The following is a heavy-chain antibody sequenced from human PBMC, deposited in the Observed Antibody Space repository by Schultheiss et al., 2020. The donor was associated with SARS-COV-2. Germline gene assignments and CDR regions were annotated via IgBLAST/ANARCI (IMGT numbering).Heavy chain of an antibody. CDR2: ISYDGSNK. J-gene: IGHJ6*02. V-gene: IGHV3-30*04. D-gene: IGHD3-16*01. CDR3: GRESSALYYYGMNI. Sequence: GGSLRLSCAASGFTFRSYAMSWVRQAPGKGLEWVAVISYDGSNKYYADSVKGRFTISRDNAINSVYLHMNSLRGDDTGVYYCGRESSALYYYGMNIWGQGTTVTVAS. CDR1: GFTFRSYA.